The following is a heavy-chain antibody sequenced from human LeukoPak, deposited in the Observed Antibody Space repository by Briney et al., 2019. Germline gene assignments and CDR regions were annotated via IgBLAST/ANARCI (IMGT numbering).Heavy chain of an antibody. CDR1: GGSISSGTNY. V-gene: IGHV4-61*02. D-gene: IGHD2-2*01. J-gene: IGHJ4*02. CDR3: ARNAPEGLDY. Sequence: SETLSLTCTVSGGSISSGTNYWTWIRQPAGRGLEWIGRIYNRGGTDYNPSRKGRITISLDTSKNPFSLKLNSMTAADTAVYYCARNAPEGLDYWGQGTLVTVSS. CDR2: IYNRGGT.